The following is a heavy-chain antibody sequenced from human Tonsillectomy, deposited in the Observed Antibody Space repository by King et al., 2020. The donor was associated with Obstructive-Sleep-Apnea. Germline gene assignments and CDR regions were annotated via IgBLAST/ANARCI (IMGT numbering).Heavy chain of an antibody. D-gene: IGHD3-22*01. CDR1: GGSFSGYY. Sequence: VQLQQWGAGLLKPSETLSLTCAFDGGSFSGYYCSWIRQPPGKGLEWIGEIKHSGGTNYNPSLKSRVTISVDTSKNQFSLKLSSVTAADTAVYYCAIYYYDSSGYYYLDYWGQGTLVTVSS. V-gene: IGHV4-34*01. CDR2: IKHSGGT. CDR3: AIYYYDSSGYYYLDY. J-gene: IGHJ4*02.